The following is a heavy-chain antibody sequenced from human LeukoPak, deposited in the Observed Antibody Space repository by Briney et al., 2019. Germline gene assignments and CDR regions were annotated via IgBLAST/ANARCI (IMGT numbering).Heavy chain of an antibody. V-gene: IGHV3-20*04. J-gene: IGHJ4*02. D-gene: IGHD4-17*01. CDR1: GFTFADYG. CDR2: INWSGGST. Sequence: GGSLRLSCAASGFTFADYGMSWVRQAPGKGLEWVSGINWSGGSTGYADSVKGRFTISRDNAKNSLYLQMNSLRAEDTALYYCARDGYGDYWSDYWGQGTLVTVSS. CDR3: ARDGYGDYWSDY.